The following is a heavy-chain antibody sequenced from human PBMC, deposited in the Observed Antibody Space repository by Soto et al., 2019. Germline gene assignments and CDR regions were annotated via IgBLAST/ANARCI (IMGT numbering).Heavy chain of an antibody. V-gene: IGHV3-64D*06. Sequence: GSLRLSCSASGFTFSSYAMHWVRQAPGQGLEYVSAISSNGGSTYYADSVKGRFTISRDNSKNTLYLQMSSLRAEDAAVYYCVKAFSDWEGMDVWGKGTTVTVSS. D-gene: IGHD1-26*01. J-gene: IGHJ6*04. CDR2: ISSNGGST. CDR3: VKAFSDWEGMDV. CDR1: GFTFSSYA.